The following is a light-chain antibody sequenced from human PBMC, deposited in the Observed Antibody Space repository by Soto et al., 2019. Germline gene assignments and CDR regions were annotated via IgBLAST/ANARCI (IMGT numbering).Light chain of an antibody. V-gene: IGKV1-9*01. J-gene: IGKJ2*01. Sequence: DIQLTQSPSFLSASVGDRVTITCRASQGINSYFTWYQQKPGRAPKLLIYAASTLQSGVPSRFSGSGSGTEFTLTISSLQSEDSAVYYCQQHNNWPPYTFGQGTKLEIK. CDR2: AAS. CDR3: QQHNNWPPYT. CDR1: QGINSY.